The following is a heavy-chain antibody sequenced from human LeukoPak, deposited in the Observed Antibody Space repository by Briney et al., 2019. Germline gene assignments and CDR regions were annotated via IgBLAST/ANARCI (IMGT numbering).Heavy chain of an antibody. CDR1: GFTFGSYG. D-gene: IGHD3-22*01. CDR3: AIMHGYYDGSGYWVQ. Sequence: GGSLRLSCAASGFTFGSYGMSWVRQAPGKGLEWVSFITPNADRTSYADSVEGRFTISRDNPRSTLYMQMNSLRDEDTAVYYCAIMHGYYDGSGYWVQWGQGTLVTVSS. CDR2: ITPNADRT. V-gene: IGHV3-23*01. J-gene: IGHJ1*01.